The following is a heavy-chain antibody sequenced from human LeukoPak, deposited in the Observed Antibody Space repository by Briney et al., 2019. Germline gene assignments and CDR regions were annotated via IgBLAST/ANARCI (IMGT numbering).Heavy chain of an antibody. CDR3: AKWPYYDFWSGFDAFDI. V-gene: IGHV3-23*01. J-gene: IGHJ3*02. CDR1: GFTFSSYA. D-gene: IGHD3-3*01. CDR2: ISGSGGST. Sequence: GGSLRLSCAASGFTFSSYAMSWVRQAPGKGLEWVSAISGSGGSTYYADSVKGRFTISRDNSKNTLYLQMNSLRAEDTVVYYCAKWPYYDFWSGFDAFDIWGQGTMVTVSS.